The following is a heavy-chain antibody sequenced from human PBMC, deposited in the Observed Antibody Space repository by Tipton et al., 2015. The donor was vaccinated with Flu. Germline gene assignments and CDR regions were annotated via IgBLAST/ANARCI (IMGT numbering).Heavy chain of an antibody. D-gene: IGHD5-24*01. V-gene: IGHV5-51*01. CDR3: ESAQYDGYKFEFSYGMDV. J-gene: IGHJ6*02. CDR2: IYPGDSDT. Sequence: QLVQSGAEVKKPGESLKIYCKCSGYSFTSYWIAWGRQVPGKGLECMGIIYPGDSDTRYSPSFQVQVTISADKSITTAYLTWSSLMVSDTAMYYCESAQYDGYKFEFSYGMDVWGQGTTVSVSS. CDR1: GYSFTSYW.